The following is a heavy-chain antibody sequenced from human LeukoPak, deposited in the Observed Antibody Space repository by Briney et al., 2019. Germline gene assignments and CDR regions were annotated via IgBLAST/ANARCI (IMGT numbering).Heavy chain of an antibody. CDR3: ARDRSPGY. D-gene: IGHD2-8*02. Sequence: GGSLRLSCAASGFSISSYELNWVRQAPGKGLEWISYISSSGSTIYYADSVKGRFTISRDNAKSSLYLEMNSLRVEDTAVYYCARDRSPGYWGQGTLVTVSS. J-gene: IGHJ4*02. V-gene: IGHV3-48*03. CDR1: GFSISSYE. CDR2: ISSSGSTI.